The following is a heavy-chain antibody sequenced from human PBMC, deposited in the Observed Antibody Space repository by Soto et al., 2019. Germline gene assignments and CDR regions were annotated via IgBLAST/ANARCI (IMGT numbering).Heavy chain of an antibody. CDR1: GGSFSGYY. V-gene: IGHV4-34*01. CDR2: INHGGST. D-gene: IGHD3-10*01. CDR3: ARVAYYGSNSRPNWFDP. J-gene: IGHJ5*02. Sequence: KPSETLSLTCAVYGGSFSGYYCSLIRHPPCKWLEWIGGINHGGSTNYNPSLKSRVTISVDTSKNQFSRKLSSLTAADTAVYYCARVAYYGSNSRPNWFDPWGQGTLVTVSS.